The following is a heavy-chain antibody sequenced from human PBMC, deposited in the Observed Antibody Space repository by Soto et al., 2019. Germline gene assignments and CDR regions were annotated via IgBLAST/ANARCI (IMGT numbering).Heavy chain of an antibody. Sequence: QVHLVQSGAEVKKPGASVKVSCKGSGYGFTTYGITWVRQAPGQGLEWMAWISAHNVNTNYAQKLQGRVTVTRDTSTSTAYMELRSLRADATDVHYCARGRYGDYWGQGDLLTVPS. CDR1: GYGFTTYG. CDR3: ARGRYGDY. V-gene: IGHV1-18*01. D-gene: IGHD1-1*01. CDR2: ISAHNVNT. J-gene: IGHJ4*02.